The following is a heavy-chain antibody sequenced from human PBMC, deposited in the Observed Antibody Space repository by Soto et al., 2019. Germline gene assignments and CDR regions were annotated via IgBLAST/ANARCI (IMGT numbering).Heavy chain of an antibody. J-gene: IGHJ4*02. Sequence: QVQLVQSGAEVKKPGSSVKVSCKASGGTFSSYALSWVRQAPGQGLEWMGGIIPIFGTANYAQKFQGRGTITADVSTSTAYLELSSMRSEDTAVYYCARSVGATTFDYWGQGTLVTVAS. CDR1: GGTFSSYA. V-gene: IGHV1-69*12. CDR2: IIPIFGTA. D-gene: IGHD1-26*01. CDR3: ARSVGATTFDY.